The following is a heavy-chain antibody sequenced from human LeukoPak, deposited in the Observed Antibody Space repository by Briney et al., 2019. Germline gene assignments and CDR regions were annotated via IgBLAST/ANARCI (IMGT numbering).Heavy chain of an antibody. CDR3: ASASSHRIAAGGDY. Sequence: LPGGSLRLSCAAFGFTFSNYWMHWVRQAPGKGLVWVSRINSDGSSRNYADSVKGRFTISRDNAKNTLYLQMNSLRAEDTAVYYCASASSHRIAAGGDYWGQGTLVTVSS. D-gene: IGHD6-13*01. CDR1: GFTFSNYW. V-gene: IGHV3-74*01. J-gene: IGHJ4*02. CDR2: INSDGSSR.